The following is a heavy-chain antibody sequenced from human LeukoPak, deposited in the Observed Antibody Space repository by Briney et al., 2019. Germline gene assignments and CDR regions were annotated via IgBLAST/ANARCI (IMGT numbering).Heavy chain of an antibody. Sequence: GASVKVSCKASGGTFSSYAISWVRQAPAQGLEWMGGIIPIFGTANYAQKFQGRVTITADESTSTAYMELSSLRSEDTAVYYCARGRLSLQLSRYYFDYWGQGTLVTVSS. J-gene: IGHJ4*02. CDR1: GGTFSSYA. D-gene: IGHD5-24*01. CDR3: ARGRLSLQLSRYYFDY. CDR2: IIPIFGTA. V-gene: IGHV1-69*13.